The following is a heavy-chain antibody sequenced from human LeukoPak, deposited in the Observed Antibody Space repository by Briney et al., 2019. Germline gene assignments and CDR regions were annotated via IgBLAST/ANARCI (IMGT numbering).Heavy chain of an antibody. V-gene: IGHV5-51*01. Sequence: ASLKISCKGSGYSFTTYWIGWGRPMPGKGVEWMGIIYPGDSDTRYSASFQGQVTISADKSSNTPYLQWSSLKASDTAMYYCARHSSSFDYWGQGTLVTVSS. CDR1: GYSFTTYW. D-gene: IGHD6-6*01. CDR2: IYPGDSDT. CDR3: ARHSSSFDY. J-gene: IGHJ4*02.